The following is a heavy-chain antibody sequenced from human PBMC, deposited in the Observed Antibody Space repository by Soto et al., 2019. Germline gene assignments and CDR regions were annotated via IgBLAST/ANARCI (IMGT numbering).Heavy chain of an antibody. V-gene: IGHV3-30-3*01. J-gene: IGHJ4*02. D-gene: IGHD5-18*01. CDR3: ARGTGGYSYGAGTFRY. Sequence: QVQLVESGGGVVQPGRSLRLSCAASGFTFSSYAMHWVRQAPGKGLEWVAVISYDGSNKYYADSVKGRFTISRDNSKNTLYLEMDSLRGEDTALYYWARGTGGYSYGAGTFRYWGQGTLVTVSS. CDR2: ISYDGSNK. CDR1: GFTFSSYA.